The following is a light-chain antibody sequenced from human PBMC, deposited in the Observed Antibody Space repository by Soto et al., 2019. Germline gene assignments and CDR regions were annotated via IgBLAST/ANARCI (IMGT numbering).Light chain of an antibody. CDR2: GAF. CDR1: QPITSDY. J-gene: IGKJ2*01. Sequence: EIVLTQSPGTLSVSPGERATLSCGTSQPITSDYLAWYQQKPGQAPRLLMYGAFKRATGIPARFSGSGSGTYFPLIISRLEPEDFAVYYCQQYGSTPYNFGQGTKLEI. V-gene: IGKV3-20*01. CDR3: QQYGSTPYN.